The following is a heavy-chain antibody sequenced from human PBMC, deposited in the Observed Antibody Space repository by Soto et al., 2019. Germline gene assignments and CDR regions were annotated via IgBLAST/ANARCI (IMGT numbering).Heavy chain of an antibody. J-gene: IGHJ4*02. Sequence: KPSETLSLTCTVSGGSISSYYWSWIRQPPGKGLEWIGYIYYSGSTNYNPSLKSRVTISVDTSKNQFSLKLSSVTAADTAVYYCAREYDSSGYYRTYYFDYWGQGTLVTVSS. CDR3: AREYDSSGYYRTYYFDY. CDR1: GGSISSYY. CDR2: IYYSGST. D-gene: IGHD3-22*01. V-gene: IGHV4-59*01.